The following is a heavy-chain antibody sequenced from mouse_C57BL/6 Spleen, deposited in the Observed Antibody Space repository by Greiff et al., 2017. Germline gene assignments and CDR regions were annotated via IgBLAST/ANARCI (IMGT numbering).Heavy chain of an antibody. CDR1: GYSFTDYN. J-gene: IGHJ2*01. D-gene: IGHD2-4*01. V-gene: IGHV1-39*01. CDR3: ARFHPIYYDYDGYFDY. Sequence: EVKLQESGPELVKPGASVKISCKASGYSFTDYNMNWVKQSHGKRLEWIGVINPNYGTTSYNQKFKGKATLTVDQSSSTAYMQLNSLTSEDSAVYYCARFHPIYYDYDGYFDYWGQGTTLTVSS. CDR2: INPNYGTT.